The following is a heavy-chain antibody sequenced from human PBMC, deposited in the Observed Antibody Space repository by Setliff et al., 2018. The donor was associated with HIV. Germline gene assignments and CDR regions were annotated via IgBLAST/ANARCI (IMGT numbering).Heavy chain of an antibody. CDR1: GGAINSNHW. D-gene: IGHD3-3*01. Sequence: PSETLSLTCAVSGGAINSNHWWSWVRQRPGKGLGWIGEIYKSGSTYHNPSRKSRVTISVNLSKNHFALKLTSVTAADTAVYYCARQHPFLEWLPLHFDQWGQGTLVTVSS. CDR3: ARQHPFLEWLPLHFDQ. CDR2: IYKSGST. J-gene: IGHJ4*02. V-gene: IGHV4-4*02.